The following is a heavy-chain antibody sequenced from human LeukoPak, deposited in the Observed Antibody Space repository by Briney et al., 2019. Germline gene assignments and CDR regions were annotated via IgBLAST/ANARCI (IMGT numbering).Heavy chain of an antibody. Sequence: GGSLRLSCAASGFTFSSYWMSWVRQAPGKGLEWVSYISSSSSTIYYADSVKGRFTISRDNAKNSLYLQMNSLRAEDTAVYYCARGSFTGDYWGQGTLVTVSS. CDR3: ARGSFTGDY. CDR1: GFTFSSYW. J-gene: IGHJ4*02. D-gene: IGHD2-15*01. CDR2: ISSSSSTI. V-gene: IGHV3-48*04.